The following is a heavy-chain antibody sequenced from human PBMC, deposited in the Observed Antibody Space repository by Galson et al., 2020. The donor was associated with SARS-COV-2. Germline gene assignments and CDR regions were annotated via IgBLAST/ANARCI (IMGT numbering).Heavy chain of an antibody. Sequence: GGSLRLSCAASGFTFSSYAMSWVRQAPGKGLEWVSAISGSGGSTYYADSVKGRFTISRDNSKNTLYLQMNSLRAEDTAVYYCAKDTYSTFGGVIVIVYFDYWGQGTLVTVSS. J-gene: IGHJ4*02. CDR1: GFTFSSYA. D-gene: IGHD3-16*02. V-gene: IGHV3-23*01. CDR3: AKDTYSTFGGVIVIVYFDY. CDR2: ISGSGGST.